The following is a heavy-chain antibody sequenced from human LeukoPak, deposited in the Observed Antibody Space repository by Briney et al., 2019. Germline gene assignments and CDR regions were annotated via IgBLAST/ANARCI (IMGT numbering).Heavy chain of an antibody. J-gene: IGHJ3*02. CDR1: GFTFSSYW. CDR3: ARGYSYGYRKGDAFDI. V-gene: IGHV3-7*01. D-gene: IGHD5-18*01. Sequence: GGSLRLSCAASGFTFSSYWMSWVRQAPGKGLEWVANIKQDGSEKYYVDSVKGRFTISRDNAKNSLYLQMNSLRDEDTAVYYCARGYSYGYRKGDAFDIWGQGTMVTVSS. CDR2: IKQDGSEK.